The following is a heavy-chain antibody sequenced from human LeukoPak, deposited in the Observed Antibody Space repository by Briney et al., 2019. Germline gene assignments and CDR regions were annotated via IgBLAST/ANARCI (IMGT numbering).Heavy chain of an antibody. Sequence: GGSLRLSCAASGFTFSSYSMNWVRQAPGKGLEWVSYISSSSTIYYADSVKGRFTISRDNAKNSLYLQMNSLRAEDTAVYYCAKTSGSYYNVLNWFDPWGQGTLVTVSS. V-gene: IGHV3-48*04. D-gene: IGHD3-10*01. CDR1: GFTFSSYS. CDR2: ISSSSTI. J-gene: IGHJ5*02. CDR3: AKTSGSYYNVLNWFDP.